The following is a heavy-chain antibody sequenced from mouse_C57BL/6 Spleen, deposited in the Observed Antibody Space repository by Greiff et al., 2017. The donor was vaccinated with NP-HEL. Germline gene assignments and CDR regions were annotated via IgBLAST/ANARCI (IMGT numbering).Heavy chain of an antibody. CDR3: AKITTVVAPRGY. D-gene: IGHD1-1*01. Sequence: EVMLVESGGGLVKPGGSLKLSCAASGFTFSDYGMHWVRQAPEKGLEWVAYISSGSSTIYYADTVKGRFTISRDNAKNTLFLQMTSLRSEDTAMYYCAKITTVVAPRGYWGQGTSVTVSS. J-gene: IGHJ4*01. V-gene: IGHV5-17*01. CDR1: GFTFSDYG. CDR2: ISSGSSTI.